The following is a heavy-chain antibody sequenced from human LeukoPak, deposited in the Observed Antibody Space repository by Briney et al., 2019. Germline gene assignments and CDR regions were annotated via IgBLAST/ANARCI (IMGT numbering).Heavy chain of an antibody. CDR3: ASWAYDSSGYDH. D-gene: IGHD3-22*01. J-gene: IGHJ4*02. CDR1: GFTFSSYD. V-gene: IGHV3-13*01. CDR2: IGTAGDT. Sequence: TGGSLRLSCAASGFTFSSYDMHWVRQATGKGLEWVSAIGTAGDTYYPGSVKGRFTISRENAKNSLYLQMNSLRAGDTAVYYCASWAYDSSGYDHWGQGTLVTVSS.